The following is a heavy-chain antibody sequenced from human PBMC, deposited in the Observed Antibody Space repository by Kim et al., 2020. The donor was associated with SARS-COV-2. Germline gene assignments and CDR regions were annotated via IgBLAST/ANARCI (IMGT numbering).Heavy chain of an antibody. V-gene: IGHV1-46*01. J-gene: IGHJ4*02. D-gene: IGHD3-16*01. CDR2: T. Sequence: TRYAQKFGGRVTVTRDPSTSTLYMELTSLRSEDTAVYYCAREGESLKHFDYWGQGTLVTVSS. CDR3: AREGESLKHFDY.